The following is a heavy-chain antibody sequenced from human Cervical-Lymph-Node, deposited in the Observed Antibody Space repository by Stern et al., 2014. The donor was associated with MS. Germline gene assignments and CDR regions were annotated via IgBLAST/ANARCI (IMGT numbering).Heavy chain of an antibody. J-gene: IGHJ4*02. Sequence: VQLVESGAGVKQPGASVTVSCKASGYTFTGYYMHWVRHAPGQGLEWMGMNNPCVRGTTYAQKFQGRVTITRDTSTSTVYMELSSLRSDDTAVYYCARGPNFWSDYQDYWGQGTLVTVSS. V-gene: IGHV1-46*01. CDR3: ARGPNFWSDYQDY. CDR2: NNPCVRGT. CDR1: GYTFTGYY. D-gene: IGHD3-3*01.